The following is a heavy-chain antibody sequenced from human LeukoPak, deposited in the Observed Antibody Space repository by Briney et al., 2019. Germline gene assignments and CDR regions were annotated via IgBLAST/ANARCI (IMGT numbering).Heavy chain of an antibody. J-gene: IGHJ4*02. CDR2: IYHSGST. CDR1: GGFNTHYY. Sequence: SETLSLTCSVSGGFNTHYYWTWIRQPPGKGLELIGYIYHSGSTNYNPSLNSRVTISVDTSKNHFSLKLSSVTAADTAVYYCARGQWLPVYDFWGQGILVTVSS. CDR3: ARGQWLPVYDF. D-gene: IGHD3-22*01. V-gene: IGHV4-59*01.